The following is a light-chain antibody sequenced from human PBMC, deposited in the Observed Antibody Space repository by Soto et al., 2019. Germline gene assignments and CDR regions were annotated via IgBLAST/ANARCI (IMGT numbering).Light chain of an antibody. J-gene: IGKJ5*01. CDR2: GAS. Sequence: EVVLTQSPGTLSLSPGERANLSCRASQSVSNNYLAWYQQKPGQAPRLLIYGASNRATGIPDRFSGSGSGTDFTLTISRLEPEDFAVYYCQQRSNLITFGQGTRLEIK. V-gene: IGKV3D-20*02. CDR3: QQRSNLIT. CDR1: QSVSNNY.